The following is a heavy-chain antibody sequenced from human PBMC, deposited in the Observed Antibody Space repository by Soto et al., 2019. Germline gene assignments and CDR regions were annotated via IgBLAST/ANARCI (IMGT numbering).Heavy chain of an antibody. CDR3: AKHSSGWYNWFDP. Sequence: LRLSCAASGFTFSGYAMSWVRQAPGKGLEWVSAISGSGGSTYYADSVKGRFTISRDNSKNTLYLQMNSLRAEDTAVYYCAKHSSGWYNWFDPWGQGTLVTVSS. D-gene: IGHD6-19*01. V-gene: IGHV3-23*01. J-gene: IGHJ5*02. CDR2: ISGSGGST. CDR1: GFTFSGYA.